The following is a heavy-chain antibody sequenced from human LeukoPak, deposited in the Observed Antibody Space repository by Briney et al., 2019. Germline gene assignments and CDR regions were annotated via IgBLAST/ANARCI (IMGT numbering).Heavy chain of an antibody. J-gene: IGHJ4*02. CDR3: AIGGTYGSGRNQHTTLDY. V-gene: IGHV4-4*07. Sequence: PSETLSLTCTVSGCSISNDYWSWIRQAAGKELEWIGRIYASGSTNYKPSLKRRVTISLDKSKKQFSLNLNSVTAADTGVYYCAIGGTYGSGRNQHTTLDYWGQGTLVTVSS. CDR1: GCSISNDY. D-gene: IGHD3-10*01. CDR2: IYASGST.